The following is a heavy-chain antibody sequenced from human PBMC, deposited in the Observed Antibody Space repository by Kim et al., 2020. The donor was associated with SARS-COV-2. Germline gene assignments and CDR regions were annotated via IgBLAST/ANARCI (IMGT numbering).Heavy chain of an antibody. CDR3: ARAAIGGYSDGYHYYYMDV. CDR2: IIPIFGTA. D-gene: IGHD5-18*01. CDR1: GGTFSSYA. V-gene: IGHV1-69*13. J-gene: IGHJ6*03. Sequence: SVKVSCKASGGTFSSYAISWVRQAPGQGLEWMGGIIPIFGTANYAQKFQGRVTITADESTSTAYMELSSLRSEDTAVYYCARAAIGGYSDGYHYYYMDVWGKGTTVTVSS.